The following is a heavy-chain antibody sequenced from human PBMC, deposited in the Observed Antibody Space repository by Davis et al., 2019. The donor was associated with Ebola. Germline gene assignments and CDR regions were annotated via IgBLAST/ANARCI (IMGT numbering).Heavy chain of an antibody. V-gene: IGHV3-23*01. D-gene: IGHD6-13*01. CDR2: ISGSGGST. CDR1: GFTFSSYA. CDR3: ARDGGRDSWD. J-gene: IGHJ4*02. Sequence: PSETLSLTCAASGFTFSSYAMSWVRQAPGKGLEWVSAISGSGGSTYYADSVKGRFTISRDNSKNTLYLQMNSLRAEDTAVYYCARDGGRDSWDWGQGTLVTVSS.